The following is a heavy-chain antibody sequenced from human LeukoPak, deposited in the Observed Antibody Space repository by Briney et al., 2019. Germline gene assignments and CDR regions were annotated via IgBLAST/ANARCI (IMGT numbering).Heavy chain of an antibody. Sequence: GESLKISCKAPGYSFYSYWIAWVRQTPGKGLEWMGIIYPSDSDTTYSPSFQGLVTISADKSIRTAYLEWSSLKASDTAMYYCARHALGGSYHQNDYWGQGTLVTVSS. CDR1: GYSFYSYW. D-gene: IGHD3-16*01. CDR3: ARHALGGSYHQNDY. J-gene: IGHJ4*02. V-gene: IGHV5-51*01. CDR2: IYPSDSDT.